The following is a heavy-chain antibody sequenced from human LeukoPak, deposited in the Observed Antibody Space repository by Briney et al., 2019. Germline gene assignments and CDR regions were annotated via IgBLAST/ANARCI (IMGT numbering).Heavy chain of an antibody. CDR2: IYYSGST. V-gene: IGHV4-39*07. CDR3: VREGWQWLVHAFDI. D-gene: IGHD6-19*01. J-gene: IGHJ3*02. CDR1: GGSISSSSHY. Sequence: KPSETLSLTCTVSGGSISSSSHYWGWIRQSPGKGLEWIGNIYYSGSTYYKSSLKSRVTISVDTSKNQFSLKLSSVTAADTAVYYCVREGWQWLVHAFDIWGQGTMVTGSS.